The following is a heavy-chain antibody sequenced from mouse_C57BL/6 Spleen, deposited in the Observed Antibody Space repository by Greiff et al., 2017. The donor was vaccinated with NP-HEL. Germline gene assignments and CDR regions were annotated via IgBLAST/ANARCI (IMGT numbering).Heavy chain of an antibody. CDR1: GYTFTSYW. CDR2: IDPSDSYT. CDR3: ARRGGYFDY. Sequence: VQLQQPGAELVMPGASVKLSCKASGYTFTSYWMHWVKQRPGQGLEWIGEIDPSDSYTNYNQKFTGKSTLTVDKSSSTAYMQLSSLTSEDSAVYYCARRGGYFDYWGQGTTLTVSS. V-gene: IGHV1-69*01. J-gene: IGHJ2*01.